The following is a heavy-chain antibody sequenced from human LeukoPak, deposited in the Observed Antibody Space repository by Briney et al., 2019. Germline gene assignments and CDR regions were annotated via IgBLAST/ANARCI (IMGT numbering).Heavy chain of an antibody. CDR3: VRITMVRGARKDDY. D-gene: IGHD3-10*01. J-gene: IGHJ4*02. V-gene: IGHV3-7*01. CDR1: GFTFSNYW. CDR2: IKQDGSEE. Sequence: PGGSLRLSCAASGFTFSNYWMSWVRQLPGKGLEWVGNIKQDGSEEYYVDSVKGRFTLSRDNAKNSLYLQMDSLRAEDTAMYYCVRITMVRGARKDDYWGQGTLVTVSS.